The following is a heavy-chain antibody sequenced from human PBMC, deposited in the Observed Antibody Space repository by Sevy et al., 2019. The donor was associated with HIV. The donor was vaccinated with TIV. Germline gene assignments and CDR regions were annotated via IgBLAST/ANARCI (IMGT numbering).Heavy chain of an antibody. D-gene: IGHD3-9*01. V-gene: IGHV3-30*18. Sequence: GGSLRLSCKASGFTFSSFWMQWVRQAPGKGLEWVAVISYDGSSKYYGDSVKGRFIISRDNSKNTLYLQMSSLRPEDTAMYYCAKDFTGYNGMDVWGQGTTVTVSS. CDR3: AKDFTGYNGMDV. J-gene: IGHJ6*02. CDR2: ISYDGSSK. CDR1: GFTFSSFW.